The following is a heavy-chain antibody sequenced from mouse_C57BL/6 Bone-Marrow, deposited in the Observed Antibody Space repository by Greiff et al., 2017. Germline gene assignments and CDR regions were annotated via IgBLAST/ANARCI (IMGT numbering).Heavy chain of an antibody. J-gene: IGHJ2*01. Sequence: EVQLQESGGGLVKPGGSLKLSCAASGFTFSSYAMSWVRQTPEKRLECVATISDGGSYTYYPDNVKGRFTISRDNAKNNLYLQMSHLKSEDTSMYYCARQAIYDGDYVVDFWGQGTTLTVSS. V-gene: IGHV5-4*01. CDR2: ISDGGSYT. D-gene: IGHD2-3*01. CDR1: GFTFSSYA. CDR3: ARQAIYDGDYVVDF.